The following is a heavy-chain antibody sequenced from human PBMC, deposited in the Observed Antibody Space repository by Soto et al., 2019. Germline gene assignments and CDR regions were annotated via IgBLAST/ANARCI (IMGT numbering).Heavy chain of an antibody. V-gene: IGHV3-30*18. CDR1: GFTFSSYG. J-gene: IGHJ5*02. D-gene: IGHD6-13*01. CDR3: AKILRSSWSPFDP. Sequence: GGSLRLSCAASGFTFSSYGMHWVRQAPGKGLEWVAVISYDGSNKYYADSVKGRFTISRDNSKNTLYLQMNSLRAEDTAVYYCAKILRSSWSPFDPWGQGTLGTVSS. CDR2: ISYDGSNK.